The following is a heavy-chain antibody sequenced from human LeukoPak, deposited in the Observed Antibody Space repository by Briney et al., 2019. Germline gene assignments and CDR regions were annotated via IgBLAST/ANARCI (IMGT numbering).Heavy chain of an antibody. J-gene: IGHJ4*02. CDR3: ASHLLQDSSGCPPYYFDY. CDR2: IYYSGST. Sequence: SETLSLTCTVSGGSISSSSYYWGWIRQPPGEGLEWIGSIYYSGSTYYNPSLKSRVTISVDTSKNQFSLKLSSVTAADTAVYYCASHLLQDSSGCPPYYFDYWGQGTLVTVSS. CDR1: GGSISSSSYY. V-gene: IGHV4-39*01. D-gene: IGHD3-22*01.